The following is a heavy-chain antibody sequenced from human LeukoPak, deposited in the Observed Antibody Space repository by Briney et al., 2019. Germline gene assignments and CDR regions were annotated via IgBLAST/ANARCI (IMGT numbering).Heavy chain of an antibody. CDR1: GFTFTTYW. CDR3: AKGRDYSNHYFDY. V-gene: IGHV3-74*01. J-gene: IGHJ4*02. D-gene: IGHD4-11*01. Sequence: GGSLRLSCEASGFTFTTYWIHWVRQGPGKGLVWVSRIKYDGSTSNYADSVKGRFTISRDNSKNTLYLQMNSLRAEDTAVYYCAKGRDYSNHYFDYWGQGTLVTVSS. CDR2: IKYDGSTS.